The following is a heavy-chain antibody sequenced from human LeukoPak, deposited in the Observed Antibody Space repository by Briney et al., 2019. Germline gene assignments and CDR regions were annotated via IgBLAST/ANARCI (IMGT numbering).Heavy chain of an antibody. J-gene: IGHJ4*02. V-gene: IGHV3-7*05. CDR2: IHEDAGEK. CDR1: GFRFSDSW. Sequence: PGGSLSLSCAASGFRFSDSWMTWVRQTRGKGLQWVASIHEDAGEKQYVESVRGRFTISRDNAKNSLYLQMNSLRVEDTAVYYCASSKDHYCHYWGQGSLVTVSS. CDR3: ASSKDHYCHY.